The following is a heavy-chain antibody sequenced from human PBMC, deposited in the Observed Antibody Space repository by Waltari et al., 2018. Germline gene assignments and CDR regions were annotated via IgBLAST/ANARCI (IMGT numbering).Heavy chain of an antibody. V-gene: IGHV4-4*02. D-gene: IGHD2-15*01. Sequence: QMQLQESGPGLVKPSGTLSLTCTVSGDSMSSSDWWSWVRQSPEKGLEWIGQIQRSGRTNYNPSLESRVTVSIDTSNNQFSLKVTSTTAADTAVYYCARDRGRGIYLDSWGRGTLVTVSP. CDR3: ARDRGRGIYLDS. J-gene: IGHJ4*02. CDR2: IQRSGRT. CDR1: GDSMSSSDW.